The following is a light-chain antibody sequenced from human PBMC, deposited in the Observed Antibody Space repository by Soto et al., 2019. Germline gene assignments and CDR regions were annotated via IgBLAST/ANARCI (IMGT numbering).Light chain of an antibody. Sequence: QSVLTQPPSASGIPGQRVTISCSGGSSNIATNSVNWYLQLPGMAPKLVLYDNDQRPSGVHDRFSGSKSGTSASLAISGLQADDEADYFCAAWDYTLDALVFGGGTKLTVL. CDR3: AAWDYTLDALV. CDR2: DND. V-gene: IGLV1-44*01. J-gene: IGLJ3*02. CDR1: SSNIATNS.